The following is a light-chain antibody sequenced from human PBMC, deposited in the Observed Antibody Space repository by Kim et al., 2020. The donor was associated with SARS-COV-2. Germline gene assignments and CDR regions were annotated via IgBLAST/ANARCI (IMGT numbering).Light chain of an antibody. CDR1: SSNIGAGYV. Sequence: GRRVTISCTGSSSNIGAGYVVHWYQQLPGTAPKLLIYGNSNRPSGVPDRFSGSKSGTSASLAITGLQAEDEADYYCQSYDSSLSGWVFGGGTQLTVL. CDR2: GNS. CDR3: QSYDSSLSGWV. J-gene: IGLJ3*02. V-gene: IGLV1-40*01.